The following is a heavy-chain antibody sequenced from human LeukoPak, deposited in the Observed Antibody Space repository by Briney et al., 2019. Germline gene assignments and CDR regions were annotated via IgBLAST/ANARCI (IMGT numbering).Heavy chain of an antibody. CDR3: ARHSVYGDYGQNYFDY. V-gene: IGHV4-59*08. D-gene: IGHD4-17*01. CDR1: DGSINGYY. Sequence: SETLSLTCTVSDGSINGYYWSWIRQPPGKGLDWIGYMYSGGTTNYNPSLKSRVTISVDTSKNQFSLKLSSVTAADTAVYYCARHSVYGDYGQNYFDYWGQGTLVTVSS. CDR2: MYSGGTT. J-gene: IGHJ4*02.